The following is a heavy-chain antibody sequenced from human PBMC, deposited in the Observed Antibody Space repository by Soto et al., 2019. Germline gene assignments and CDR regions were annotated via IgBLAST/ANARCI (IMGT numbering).Heavy chain of an antibody. Sequence: SETLCLTCAVSGCTISSYYWSWIRQPPGKGLEWVGDICDSGSATNNASLKSRVNISVETSKNQFSLKLSCVTAADTAVYYCASGGLIREPFDYWGQGTPVTVSS. V-gene: IGHV4-59*01. CDR3: ASGGLIREPFDY. D-gene: IGHD3-16*01. CDR1: GCTISSYY. CDR2: ICDSGSA. J-gene: IGHJ4*02.